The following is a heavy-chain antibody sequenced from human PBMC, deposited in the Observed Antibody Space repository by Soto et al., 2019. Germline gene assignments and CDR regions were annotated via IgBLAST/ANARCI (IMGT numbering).Heavy chain of an antibody. J-gene: IGHJ4*02. V-gene: IGHV3-23*01. CDR2: ISGNGGST. CDR3: AKAPLAQVSGWYADY. Sequence: EVQLLESGGGLVQPGGSLRLSCAASGFSFSSYAMSWVRQAPGKGLEWVSAISGNGGSTYYADSVKGRFTISRDNSKNTRDLQMNGLRAEDTALYYCAKAPLAQVSGWYADYWGQGTLVTVSS. D-gene: IGHD6-19*01. CDR1: GFSFSSYA.